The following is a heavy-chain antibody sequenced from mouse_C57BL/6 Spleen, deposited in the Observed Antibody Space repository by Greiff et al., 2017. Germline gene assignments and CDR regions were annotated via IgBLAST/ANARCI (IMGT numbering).Heavy chain of an antibody. Sequence: EVQLQQSGPELVKPGASVKIPCKASGYTFTDYNMDWVKQSHGKSLEWIGDINPNNGGTIYNQKFKGKATLTVDKSSSTAYMELRSLTSEDTAVYYCARGYYYGSYWYFDVWGTGTTVTVSS. J-gene: IGHJ1*03. CDR2: INPNNGGT. CDR1: GYTFTDYN. D-gene: IGHD1-1*01. V-gene: IGHV1-18*01. CDR3: ARGYYYGSYWYFDV.